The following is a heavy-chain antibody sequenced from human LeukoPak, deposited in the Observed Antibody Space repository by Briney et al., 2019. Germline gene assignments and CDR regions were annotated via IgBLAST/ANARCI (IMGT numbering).Heavy chain of an antibody. V-gene: IGHV1-2*02. J-gene: IGHJ5*02. CDR2: INPNSGGT. D-gene: IGHD5-18*01. CDR3: ARAQKAMALKP. CDR1: GYTFTSYA. Sequence: GASVKVSCKASGYTFTSYAMNWVRQAPGQGLEWMGWINPNSGGTNYAQKFQGRVTMTRDTSISTAYMELSRLRSDDTAVYYCARAQKAMALKPWGQGTLVTVSS.